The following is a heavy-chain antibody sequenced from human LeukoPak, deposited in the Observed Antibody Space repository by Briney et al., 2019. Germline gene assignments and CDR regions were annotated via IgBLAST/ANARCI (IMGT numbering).Heavy chain of an antibody. CDR3: ARDLHGGNSFTSDWYFDL. Sequence: PSGTLSLTCAVSGGSISISKSNWWSWVRQPPGKGLEWIGEIYDSGSTNYNPSLKSRVTISVDKSKHQFSLKLSSVTAADTAVYYCARDLHGGNSFTSDWYFDLWGRGTLVTVSS. J-gene: IGHJ2*01. CDR1: GGSISISKSNW. D-gene: IGHD4-23*01. V-gene: IGHV4-4*02. CDR2: IYDSGST.